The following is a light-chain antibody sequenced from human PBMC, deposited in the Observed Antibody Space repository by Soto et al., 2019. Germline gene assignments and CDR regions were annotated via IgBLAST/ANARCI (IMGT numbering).Light chain of an antibody. Sequence: AIRMTQSPSSFSASTGDRVTITCRASQGISSYLAWYLQKPGKAPKLLIYAASTLQSGVPSRFSGSGSGTDFTLTISCLQSEDFATYYCQQYYSYTWTFGQGTKVEIK. CDR2: AAS. J-gene: IGKJ1*01. CDR1: QGISSY. V-gene: IGKV1-8*01. CDR3: QQYYSYTWT.